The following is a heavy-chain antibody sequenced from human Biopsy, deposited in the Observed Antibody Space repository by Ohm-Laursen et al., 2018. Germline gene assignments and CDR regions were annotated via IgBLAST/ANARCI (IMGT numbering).Heavy chain of an antibody. J-gene: IGHJ3*02. CDR1: GYTFTGYS. CDR3: ARASAYGVFDI. CDR2: IDPNRGRA. D-gene: IGHD4/OR15-4a*01. V-gene: IGHV1-2*02. Sequence: ASVKVSCKASGYTFTGYSCHWVRQAPGQRLGWVGWIDPNRGRANYAQKFQGRITMTTDTSIITAYLEVSSLTSDDAAVYFCARASAYGVFDIWGQGTTVTVSS.